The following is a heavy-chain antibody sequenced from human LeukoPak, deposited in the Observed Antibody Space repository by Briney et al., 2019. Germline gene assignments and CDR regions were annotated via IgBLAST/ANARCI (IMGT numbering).Heavy chain of an antibody. CDR2: ISTSGGSA. D-gene: IGHD5-18*01. Sequence: GGSLRLSCAASGFTFSSYAMSWVRRAPGKGLEWVSGISTSGGSASYADSVKGRFTISRDNAKDSLYLQMNNLGAEDTAVYYCAKGHTYGMIWGQGTLVTVSS. CDR1: GFTFSSYA. CDR3: AKGHTYGMI. J-gene: IGHJ1*01. V-gene: IGHV3-23*01.